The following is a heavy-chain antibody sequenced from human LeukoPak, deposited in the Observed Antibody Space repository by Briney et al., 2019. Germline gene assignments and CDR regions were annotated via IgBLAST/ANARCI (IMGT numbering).Heavy chain of an antibody. Sequence: PGGSLRLSCAASGFTFSSYSMNWVRQAPGKGLEWVSSITSSSSYIYYADSVKGRFTISRDNAKNSVYLQMNSLRAEDTAVYYCARDLAGPPQEAFDIWGQGTMVTVSS. CDR3: ARDLAGPPQEAFDI. J-gene: IGHJ3*02. CDR1: GFTFSSYS. CDR2: ITSSSSYI. V-gene: IGHV3-21*01.